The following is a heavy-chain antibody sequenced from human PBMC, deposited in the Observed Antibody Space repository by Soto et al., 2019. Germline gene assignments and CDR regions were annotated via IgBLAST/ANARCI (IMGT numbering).Heavy chain of an antibody. CDR2: INAGNGNT. J-gene: IGHJ4*02. D-gene: IGHD3-22*01. Sequence: GASVKVSCKASGYTFTSYAMHCVRQAPGQRLEWMGWINAGNGNTKYSQKFQGRVTITRDTSASTAYMELSSLRSEDTAVYYCARDSATYYYDSSGSVPGYWVQGTLVTVSS. V-gene: IGHV1-3*01. CDR3: ARDSATYYYDSSGSVPGY. CDR1: GYTFTSYA.